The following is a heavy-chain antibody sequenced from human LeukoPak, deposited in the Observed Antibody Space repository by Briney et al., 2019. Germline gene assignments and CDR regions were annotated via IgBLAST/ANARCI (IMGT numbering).Heavy chain of an antibody. Sequence: GGSLRLSCAASGFTFSNYGMHWVRQAPGKGLEWVSSISSSGSQIYYADSVKGRFTISRDNAKNSLYLQMNSLRAEDTAVYYCAREQYYGSGSYYICWFDTWGQGSLVTVSS. CDR2: ISSSGSQI. V-gene: IGHV3-21*01. CDR1: GFTFSNYG. J-gene: IGHJ5*02. CDR3: AREQYYGSGSYYICWFDT. D-gene: IGHD3-10*01.